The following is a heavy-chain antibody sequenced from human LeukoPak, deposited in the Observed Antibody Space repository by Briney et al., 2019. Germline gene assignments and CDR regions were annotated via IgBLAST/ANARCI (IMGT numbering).Heavy chain of an antibody. CDR1: GFTFDDYA. CDR2: ISWNSGSI. J-gene: IGHJ5*02. CDR3: AKGALSDFWSGYFPNWFDP. Sequence: GGSLRLSCAASGFTFDDYAMHWVRQAPGKGLEWVSGISWNSGSIVYADSVKGRFTISRDNAKNSLYLQMNSLRAEDMALYYCAKGALSDFWSGYFPNWFDPWGQGTLVTVSS. V-gene: IGHV3-9*03. D-gene: IGHD3-3*01.